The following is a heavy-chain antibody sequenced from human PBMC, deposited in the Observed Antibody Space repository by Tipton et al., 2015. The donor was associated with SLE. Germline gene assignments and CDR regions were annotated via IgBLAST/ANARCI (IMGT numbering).Heavy chain of an antibody. CDR3: ARQRTLFFDY. CDR1: GDSITQSGNW. J-gene: IGHJ4*02. CDR2: IPYGGTA. Sequence: TLSLTCIVSGDSITQSGNWWGWIRQPPEKGLEWIGSIPYGGTAYYNPSLKSRLILSLDTSKNQFSLKLSSVTAADTAVYYCARQRTLFFDYWGQGTLVTVSS. D-gene: IGHD2-2*01. V-gene: IGHV4-39*07.